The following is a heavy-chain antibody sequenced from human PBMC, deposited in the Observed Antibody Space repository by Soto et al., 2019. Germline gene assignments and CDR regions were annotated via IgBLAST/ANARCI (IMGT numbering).Heavy chain of an antibody. CDR2: INHSGST. CDR3: ARSNPAEHYCSGCSCYSNWFDP. CDR1: GGSFSGYY. D-gene: IGHD2-15*01. Sequence: SETLSLTCAVYGGSFSGYYWSWIRQPPGKGLEWIGEINHSGSTNYNPSLKSRVTISVDTSKNQFSLKLSSVTAADTAVYYCARSNPAEHYCSGCSCYSNWFDPWGQGTLVTVSS. V-gene: IGHV4-34*01. J-gene: IGHJ5*02.